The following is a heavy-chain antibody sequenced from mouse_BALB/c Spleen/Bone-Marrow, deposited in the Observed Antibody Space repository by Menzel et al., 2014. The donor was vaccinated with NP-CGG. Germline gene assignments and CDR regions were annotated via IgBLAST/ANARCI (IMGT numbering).Heavy chain of an antibody. D-gene: IGHD3-3*01. J-gene: IGHJ4*01. CDR1: ELTYSSYG. CDR3: GRGDGSMDY. V-gene: IGHV5-6*01. CDR2: ISGGDAYT. Sequence: DVQLVESGGDLVKPGGFLKLSCAASELTYSSYGMSWVRQTPDKRLEWVATISGGDAYTYYPDSVKGRFTISRDSAKNILYLQMSSLKSEDTAMYYCGRGDGSMDYWGQGTSVTVSS.